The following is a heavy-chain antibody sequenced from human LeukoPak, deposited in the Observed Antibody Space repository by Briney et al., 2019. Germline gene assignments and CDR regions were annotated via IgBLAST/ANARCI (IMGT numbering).Heavy chain of an antibody. J-gene: IGHJ3*02. CDR2: IIPIFGTV. D-gene: IGHD2-2*02. CDR3: ARGRAEYQLLYPYAFDI. V-gene: IGHV1-69*01. Sequence: SVKVSCKASGGTFSSYAISWVRQAPGQGLEWMGGIIPIFGTVNYAQKFQGRVTITADESTSTAYMELSSLRSEDTAVYYCARGRAEYQLLYPYAFDIWGQGTMVTVSS. CDR1: GGTFSSYA.